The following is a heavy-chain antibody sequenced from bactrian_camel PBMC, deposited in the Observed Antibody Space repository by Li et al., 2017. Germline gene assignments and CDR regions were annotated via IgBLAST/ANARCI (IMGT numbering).Heavy chain of an antibody. V-gene: IGHV3S1*01. CDR1: GYTSNNNW. CDR2: VQIRGGRT. CDR3: AASWDVTAIEALGNIASPEFGY. D-gene: IGHD3*01. J-gene: IGHJ6*01. Sequence: HVQLVESGGGSVQAGGSLRLSCRASGYTSNNNWMGWFRLTLGKEREGVAVVQIRGGRTVYADSVKGRFTISKDNVKNILYLQMDNLKPEDSATYRCAASWDVTAIEALGNIASPEFGYWGQGTQVTVS.